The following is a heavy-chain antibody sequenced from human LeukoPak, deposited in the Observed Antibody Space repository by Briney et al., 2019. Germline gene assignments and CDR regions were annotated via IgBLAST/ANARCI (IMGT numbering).Heavy chain of an antibody. J-gene: IGHJ6*03. Sequence: PGGSLRLSCAASGLTLDDFGMSWVRQAPGKGLEWVSGINWNGESTGHADSVKGRFTISRDNAKNSLYLQMNSLRAEDTALYYCAMKFSGDYYYMDVWGKGTTVTVSS. V-gene: IGHV3-20*04. D-gene: IGHD3-10*01. CDR1: GLTLDDFG. CDR2: INWNGEST. CDR3: AMKFSGDYYYMDV.